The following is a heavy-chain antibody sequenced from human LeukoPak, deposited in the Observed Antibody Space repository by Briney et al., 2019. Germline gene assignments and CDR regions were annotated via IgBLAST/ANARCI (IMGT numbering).Heavy chain of an antibody. CDR1: GFTFSGSA. CDR2: IRSKANDHAT. D-gene: IGHD4-17*01. CDR3: TRRLMTTVNDY. V-gene: IGHV3-73*01. Sequence: GGSLRLSCAGSGFTFSGSAMHWVRQSPGKGLEWVGRIRSKANDHATAYAASVRGRFTISRDDSENTAYLQMNSPKTEDTAIYYCTRRLMTTVNDYWGQGTLVTVSS. J-gene: IGHJ4*02.